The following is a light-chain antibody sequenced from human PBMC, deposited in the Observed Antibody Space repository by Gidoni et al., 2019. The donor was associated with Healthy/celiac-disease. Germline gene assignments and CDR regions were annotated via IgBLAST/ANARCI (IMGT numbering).Light chain of an antibody. CDR2: LGS. J-gene: IGKJ4*02. CDR1: QSLLHSTGSNY. V-gene: IGKV2-28*01. Sequence: IVMTQSPLSLPVTPGEPASTSCRSSQSLLHSTGSNYLEWYLQKPGQSPQLLIYLGSNRASGVPDRFSGSGSGTDFTLKISRVEAEDVGVYYCMQALQTPLTFGGGTKVEIK. CDR3: MQALQTPLT.